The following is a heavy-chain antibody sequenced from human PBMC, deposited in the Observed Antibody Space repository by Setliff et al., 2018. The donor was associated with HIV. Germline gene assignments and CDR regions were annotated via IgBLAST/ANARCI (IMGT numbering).Heavy chain of an antibody. J-gene: IGHJ6*03. D-gene: IGHD3-10*01. CDR3: ARGKGVGGVIIRGGLDV. Sequence: ASVKVSCKPPGHTFTNYDIHWMRRAPGQGLEWMGWMNPNSGVSGYALKFHDRVTMTRDTSITTLYMELSSLTSEDTAVYYCARGKGVGGVIIRGGLDVWGKGTTVTVS. CDR1: GHTFTNYD. V-gene: IGHV1-8*01. CDR2: MNPNSGVS.